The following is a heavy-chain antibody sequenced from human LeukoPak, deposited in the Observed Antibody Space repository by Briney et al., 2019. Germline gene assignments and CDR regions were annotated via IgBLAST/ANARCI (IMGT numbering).Heavy chain of an antibody. Sequence: SETLSLTCAVYVGSFSGYYWSWIRQPPGKGLEWLEEIKHSGSTNYNSSLKRRVTISVDTSKNQFSLKLSSVTPADTAVFYCARGYYGSGSHCCHLDVWGKGPMITVSA. CDR2: IKHSGST. J-gene: IGHJ6*04. CDR1: VGSFSGYY. D-gene: IGHD3-10*01. CDR3: ARGYYGSGSHCCHLDV. V-gene: IGHV4-34*01.